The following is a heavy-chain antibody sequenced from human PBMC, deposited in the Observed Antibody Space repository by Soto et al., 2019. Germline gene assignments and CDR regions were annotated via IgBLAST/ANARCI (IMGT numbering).Heavy chain of an antibody. V-gene: IGHV4-31*03. Sequence: TLSLTCTFSGVSISSGGYYLSWIRQHPGKGLEWIGYIYYSGSTYYNPSLKSRVTISVDTSKNQFSLKLSSVTAADTAVYYCARESSSSWLLYYYYGMDVWGQGTTVTVSS. J-gene: IGHJ6*02. CDR3: ARESSSSWLLYYYYGMDV. D-gene: IGHD6-13*01. CDR1: GVSISSGGYY. CDR2: IYYSGST.